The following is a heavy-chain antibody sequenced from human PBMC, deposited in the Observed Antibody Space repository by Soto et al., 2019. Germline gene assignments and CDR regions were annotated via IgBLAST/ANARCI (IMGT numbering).Heavy chain of an antibody. J-gene: IGHJ4*02. D-gene: IGHD2-2*01. CDR3: ARIPGVGCSSTSFD. Sequence: GSGPTLVNPTQTLTLTCTFSVFSLSTSGMCVSWIRQPPGKALEWLARIDWDDDKYYSTSLKTRLTISKDTSKNQVVLTMTNMDPVDTATYYCARIPGVGCSSTSFDWGQGTLVTVSS. CDR2: IDWDDDK. CDR1: VFSLSTSGMC. V-gene: IGHV2-70*11.